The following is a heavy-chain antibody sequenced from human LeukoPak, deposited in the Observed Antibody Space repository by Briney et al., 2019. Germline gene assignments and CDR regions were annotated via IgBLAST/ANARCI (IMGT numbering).Heavy chain of an antibody. CDR3: ARGRGPVTGATSWYYFDY. Sequence: VASVKVSCKAPGYTFTSYAMNWVRQAPGQGLECMGWINTDTGNPTYAQGFTGRFVFSLDTSVSTAYLQISSLKAEDTAVYYCARGRGPVTGATSWYYFDYWGQGTLVTVSS. CDR2: INTDTGNP. CDR1: GYTFTSYA. J-gene: IGHJ4*02. D-gene: IGHD1-7*01. V-gene: IGHV7-4-1*02.